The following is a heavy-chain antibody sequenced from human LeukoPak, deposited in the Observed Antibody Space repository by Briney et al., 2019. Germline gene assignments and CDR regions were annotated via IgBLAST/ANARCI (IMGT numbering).Heavy chain of an antibody. CDR1: GYNFSNSW. CDR3: ARQGVPSVLIVFDY. V-gene: IGHV5-51*01. Sequence: GESLKISCKGSGYNFSNSWIGWVRQVPGKGLEWMGIIFPGDSDIRYNPSFQGHVTISADKSIDTAYLQWNSLKASDTAMYYCARQGVPSVLIVFDYWGQGTLVTVSS. J-gene: IGHJ4*02. D-gene: IGHD2-8*01. CDR2: IFPGDSDI.